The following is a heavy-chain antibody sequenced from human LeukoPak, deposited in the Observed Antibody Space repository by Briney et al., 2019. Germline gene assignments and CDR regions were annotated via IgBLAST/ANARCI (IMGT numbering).Heavy chain of an antibody. D-gene: IGHD6-19*01. Sequence: GGSLRLSCAASGFTFSSYWMSWVRQAPGKGLEWVANIKQDGSEKYCVDSVTGRFTVSRDNAKNSLYLQMNSLSAEDTAVYYCARAQWLITPHFDYWGQGTLVTVSS. CDR2: IKQDGSEK. J-gene: IGHJ4*02. V-gene: IGHV3-7*01. CDR1: GFTFSSYW. CDR3: ARAQWLITPHFDY.